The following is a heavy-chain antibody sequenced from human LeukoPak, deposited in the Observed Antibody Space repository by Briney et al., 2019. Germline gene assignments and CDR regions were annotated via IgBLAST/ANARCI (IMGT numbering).Heavy chain of an antibody. CDR2: IYTSGST. D-gene: IGHD6-13*01. Sequence: SETLSLTCTVSGGSISSYYWSWIRQPAGKGLEWIGRIYTSGSTSGNTIYNPSLKSRVTMSVDTSKNQFSLKLSSVTAADTAVYYCARELDGIAAAGTLNWFDPWGQGTLVTVSS. CDR3: ARELDGIAAAGTLNWFDP. J-gene: IGHJ5*02. CDR1: GGSISSYY. V-gene: IGHV4-4*07.